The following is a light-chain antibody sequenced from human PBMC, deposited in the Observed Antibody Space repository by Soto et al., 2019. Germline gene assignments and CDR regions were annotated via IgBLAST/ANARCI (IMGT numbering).Light chain of an antibody. CDR3: QRYNSPPIP. J-gene: IGKJ5*01. CDR2: AAS. CDR1: QGTSNS. Sequence: DIPMTQSPSSLSASVGDRVTITCRASQGTSNSLAWYQQKPGEVPKLLIYAASTLQSGVPSRFSGSASGTDFTLTISSLQPEDVATYYCQRYNSPPIPFGQGTRLEIK. V-gene: IGKV1-27*01.